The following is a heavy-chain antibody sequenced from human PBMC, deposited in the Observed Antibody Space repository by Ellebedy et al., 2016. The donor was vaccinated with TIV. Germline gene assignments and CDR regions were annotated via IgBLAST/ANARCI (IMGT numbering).Heavy chain of an antibody. CDR2: IKQDGSEK. D-gene: IGHD3-10*01. Sequence: PGGSLRLSCAASGFTFSSYWMSWVRQAPGKGLEWVANIKQDGSEKYYVDSVKGRFTISRDNAKNSLYLQMNSLRAEDTAVYYCARRVMVRGVMGGWFDPWGQGTLVTVSS. V-gene: IGHV3-7*01. CDR1: GFTFSSYW. CDR3: ARRVMVRGVMGGWFDP. J-gene: IGHJ5*02.